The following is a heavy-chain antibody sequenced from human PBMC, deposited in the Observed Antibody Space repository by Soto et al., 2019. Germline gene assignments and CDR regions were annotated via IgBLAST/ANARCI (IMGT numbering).Heavy chain of an antibody. CDR2: VSASGLNT. D-gene: IGHD6-19*01. Sequence: GGSLRLSCAASGFTFSTYAMAWVRQAPGKGLEWVSGVSASGLNTDYADPVKGRFYISRDNSKNTVSLHMNSLRAEDTAVYYCAREGLKYSGGWYPVMAFWGQGTTDTVSS. V-gene: IGHV3-23*01. CDR3: AREGLKYSGGWYPVMAF. J-gene: IGHJ6*02. CDR1: GFTFSTYA.